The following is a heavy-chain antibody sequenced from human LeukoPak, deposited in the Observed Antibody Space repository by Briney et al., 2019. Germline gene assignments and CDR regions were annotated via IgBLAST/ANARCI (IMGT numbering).Heavy chain of an antibody. CDR3: ARGRDSYDSGGLDY. CDR2: IIPIFGTA. J-gene: IGHJ4*02. D-gene: IGHD3-22*01. Sequence: ASVKVSCKASGGTFSSYAISWVRQAPGQGLEWMGGIIPIFGTANYAQKFQGRVTITADESTSTVYMELSSLRSEDTAVYYCARGRDSYDSGGLDYWGQGTLVTVSS. CDR1: GGTFSSYA. V-gene: IGHV1-69*13.